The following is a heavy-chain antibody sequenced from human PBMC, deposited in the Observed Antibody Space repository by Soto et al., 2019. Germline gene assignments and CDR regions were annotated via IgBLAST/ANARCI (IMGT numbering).Heavy chain of an antibody. CDR2: IYYSGST. CDR1: GGSISSYY. CDR3: ARGRSQWFYFDY. Sequence: SETLSLTCTVSGGSISSYYWSWIRQPPGKGLEWIGYIYYSGSTNYNPSLKSRVTISVDTSKNQFSLKLSSVTAADTAVYYCARGRSQWFYFDYWGQGTLVTVSS. V-gene: IGHV4-59*01. J-gene: IGHJ4*02. D-gene: IGHD3-22*01.